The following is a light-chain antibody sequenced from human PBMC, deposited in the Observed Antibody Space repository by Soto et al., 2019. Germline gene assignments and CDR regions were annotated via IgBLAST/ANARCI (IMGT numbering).Light chain of an antibody. J-gene: IGLJ2*01. CDR2: AVT. Sequence: QSALTQPASVSGSPGQSITISCTGTSSDIGGYNFVSWYHQHPGKAPKLLIYAVTNRPSGIPDDFSGSKSGNTASLTISGLQAEDGADYCCASYTTSSTLVFGRGTKVTVL. CDR3: ASYTTSSTLV. V-gene: IGLV2-14*01. CDR1: SSDIGGYNF.